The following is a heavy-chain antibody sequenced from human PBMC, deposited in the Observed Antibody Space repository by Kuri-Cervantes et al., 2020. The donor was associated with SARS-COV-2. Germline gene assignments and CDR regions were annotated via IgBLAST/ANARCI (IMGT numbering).Heavy chain of an antibody. V-gene: IGHV1-8*03. J-gene: IGHJ6*03. CDR1: GYTFTSYD. CDR2: MNPNSGNT. D-gene: IGHD3-9*01. Sequence: ASVKVSCKASGYTFTSYDINWVRQATGQGLEWMGWMNPNSGNTGYAQKFQGRVTITRNTSISTAYMELSSLRSEDTAVYYCARVWRSSYYDILTSTNRTYYYYMDVWGKGTTVTVSS. CDR3: ARVWRSSYYDILTSTNRTYYYYMDV.